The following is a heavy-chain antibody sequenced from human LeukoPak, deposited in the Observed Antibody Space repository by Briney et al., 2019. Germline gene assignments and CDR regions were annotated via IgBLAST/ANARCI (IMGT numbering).Heavy chain of an antibody. CDR1: GFTFSSYA. D-gene: IGHD3-22*01. J-gene: IGHJ6*02. CDR2: ISYDGSNK. V-gene: IGHV3-30-3*01. CDR3: ARSTYTYYYDSSGSTYGMDV. Sequence: GGSLRLSCAASGFTFSSYAMHWVRQAPGKGLEWVAVISYDGSNKYYADSVKGRFTISRDNSKNTLYLQMNSLRAEDTAVYYCARSTYTYYYDSSGSTYGMDVWGQGTTVTVSS.